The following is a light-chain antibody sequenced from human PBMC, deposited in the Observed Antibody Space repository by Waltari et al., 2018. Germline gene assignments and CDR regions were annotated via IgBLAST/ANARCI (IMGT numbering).Light chain of an antibody. CDR3: QQYQTTSLT. CDR2: KTS. J-gene: IGKJ4*01. V-gene: IGKV1-5*03. CDR1: QSISTW. Sequence: DIQMTQSPSTLSASVGDRATITCRASQSISTWLAWYQQKPGKAPNLLIYKTSNLESGVPSRFSGSGSGTEFTLTISSLQPDDSATYFCQQYQTTSLTFGGGTKVEIK.